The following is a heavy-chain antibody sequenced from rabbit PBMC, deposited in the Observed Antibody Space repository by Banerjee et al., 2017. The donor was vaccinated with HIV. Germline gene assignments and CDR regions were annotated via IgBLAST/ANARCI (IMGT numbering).Heavy chain of an antibody. CDR1: GFDFSSNA. CDR2: IKSGENII. V-gene: IGHV1S47*01. CDR3: VREGSAWGADF. D-gene: IGHD4-1*01. J-gene: IGHJ6*01. Sequence: QEQLVESGGGLVQPEGSLTLTCTASGFDFSSNAMCWVRQAPGKGLEWIACIKSGENIIYYANWAKGRFTISKASSTTVTLQMTSLTAADTATYFCVREGSAWGADFWGPGTLVTVS.